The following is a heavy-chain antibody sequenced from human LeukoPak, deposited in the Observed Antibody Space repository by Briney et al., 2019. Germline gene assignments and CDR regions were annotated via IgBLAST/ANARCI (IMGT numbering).Heavy chain of an antibody. Sequence: GGSLRLSCAASGFTFSSYGMHWVRQAPGKGLEWVSVISGSGGNTYHTDSVKGRFTISRDNSKNTVFLQMNSLRAEDTAVYYCAKARTSGGWLYDAFDIWGQGTMVTVSS. J-gene: IGHJ3*02. D-gene: IGHD6-13*01. V-gene: IGHV3-23*01. CDR2: ISGSGGNT. CDR3: AKARTSGGWLYDAFDI. CDR1: GFTFSSYG.